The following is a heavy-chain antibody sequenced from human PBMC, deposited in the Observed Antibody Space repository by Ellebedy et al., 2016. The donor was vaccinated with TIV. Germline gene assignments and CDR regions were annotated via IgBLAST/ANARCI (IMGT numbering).Heavy chain of an antibody. J-gene: IGHJ4*02. CDR1: GFSFSSYA. V-gene: IGHV3-23*01. CDR3: AYWTGRYFDWLSWSGDY. CDR2: ISGSGGST. Sequence: GESLKISCAASGFSFSSYAMIWVRQAPGKGLEWVSAISGSGGSTYYADSVKGRFTISRDNSKNTLYLQMNSLRAEDTAVYYCAYWTGRYFDWLSWSGDYWGQGTLVTVSS. D-gene: IGHD3-9*01.